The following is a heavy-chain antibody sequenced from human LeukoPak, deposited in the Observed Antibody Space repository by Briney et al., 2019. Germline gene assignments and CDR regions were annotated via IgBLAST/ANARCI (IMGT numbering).Heavy chain of an antibody. CDR3: AKDNGGYSSSSFGH. D-gene: IGHD6-13*01. CDR2: ISGSGGNT. Sequence: PGGSLRLSCAASGFTFSSYAMTWVRQAPGKGLEWVSAISGSGGNTYYVDSVKGRFTISRDNSKSTLFLQMNSLRAEDTATYYCAKDNGGYSSSSFGHWGQGTLVTVSS. V-gene: IGHV3-23*01. J-gene: IGHJ4*02. CDR1: GFTFSSYA.